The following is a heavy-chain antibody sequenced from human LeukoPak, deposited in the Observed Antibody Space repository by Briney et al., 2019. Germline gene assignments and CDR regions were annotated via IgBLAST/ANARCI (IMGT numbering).Heavy chain of an antibody. CDR2: IYYRGST. D-gene: IGHD3-3*01. CDR1: GGSISSSSYY. Sequence: PSETLSLTCTVSGGSISSSSYYWGWIRQPPGKGLEWIGSIYYRGSTYYNPSLKSRVTISVDTSKNQFSLKLSSVTAADTAVYYCARAPKWIDFWSGLSASYFDYWGQGTLVTVSS. CDR3: ARAPKWIDFWSGLSASYFDY. V-gene: IGHV4-39*01. J-gene: IGHJ4*02.